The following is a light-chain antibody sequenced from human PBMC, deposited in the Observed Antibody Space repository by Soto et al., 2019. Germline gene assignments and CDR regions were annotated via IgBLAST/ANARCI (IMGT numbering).Light chain of an antibody. Sequence: VMTQSPLAMPVTLGRPASLSCQSSQSLLHITGETFLFWYLQKQGQSPQLLIYEVSTRVSGVPDRFSGSGSGTDFTLEISRVETDDVGIYYCMQSTQLPPTCGQGTRLEIK. CDR2: EVS. CDR3: MQSTQLPPT. V-gene: IGKV2D-29*02. J-gene: IGKJ5*01. CDR1: QSLLHITGETF.